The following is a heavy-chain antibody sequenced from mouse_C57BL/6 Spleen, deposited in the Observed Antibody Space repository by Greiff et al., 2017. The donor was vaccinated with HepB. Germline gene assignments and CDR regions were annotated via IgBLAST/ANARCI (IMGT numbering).Heavy chain of an antibody. CDR3: TRELGRTYYFDY. CDR1: GFTFSSYA. D-gene: IGHD4-1*01. CDR2: ISSGGDYI. Sequence: EVQGVESGEGLVKPGGSLKLSCAASGFTFSSYAMSWVRQTPEKRLEWVAYISSGGDYIYYADTVKGRFPISRDNARNTLYLQMSSLKSEDTAMYYCTRELGRTYYFDYWGQGTTLTVSS. J-gene: IGHJ2*01. V-gene: IGHV5-9-1*02.